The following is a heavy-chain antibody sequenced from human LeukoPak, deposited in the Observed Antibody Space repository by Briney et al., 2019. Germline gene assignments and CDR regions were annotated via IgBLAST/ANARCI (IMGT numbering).Heavy chain of an antibody. D-gene: IGHD3-22*01. CDR3: AAGYDSSENWFDP. V-gene: IGHV3-33*01. Sequence: GRSLRLSCAASGFTFSSYGMNWVRQAPGKGLEWVAVIGYDGSNKYYADSVKGRFTISRDNSKNTLYLQMNSLRAEDTAVYYCAAGYDSSENWFDPWGQGTLVTVSS. CDR2: IGYDGSNK. J-gene: IGHJ5*02. CDR1: GFTFSSYG.